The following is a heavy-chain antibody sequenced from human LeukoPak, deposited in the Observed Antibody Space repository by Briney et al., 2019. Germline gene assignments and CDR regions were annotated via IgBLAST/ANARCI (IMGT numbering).Heavy chain of an antibody. CDR2: IIPIFGTA. CDR3: ARENCSSTSCWFDP. Sequence: SVKVSCKASGGTFSSYAISWVRQAPGQGLERMGGIIPIFGTANYAQKFQGRVTITADKSTSTAYMELSSLRSEDTAVYYCARENCSSTSCWFDPWGQGTLVTVSS. CDR1: GGTFSSYA. J-gene: IGHJ5*02. D-gene: IGHD2-2*01. V-gene: IGHV1-69*06.